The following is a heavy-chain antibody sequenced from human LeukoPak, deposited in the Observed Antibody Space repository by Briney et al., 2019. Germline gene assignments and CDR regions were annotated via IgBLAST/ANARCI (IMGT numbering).Heavy chain of an antibody. CDR2: IYYSGST. CDR1: GGSISSYY. J-gene: IGHJ4*02. Sequence: SETLSLTCTVTGGSISSYYWSWIRQPPGKGLEWIGYIYYSGSTNYNPSLKSRVTISVDTSKNQFSLKLSSVTAADTAVYYCARAPHSNYYYFDYWGQGTLVTVSS. D-gene: IGHD4-11*01. V-gene: IGHV4-59*01. CDR3: ARAPHSNYYYFDY.